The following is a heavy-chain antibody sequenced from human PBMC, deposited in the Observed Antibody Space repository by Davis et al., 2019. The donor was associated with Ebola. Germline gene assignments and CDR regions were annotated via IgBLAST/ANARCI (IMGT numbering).Heavy chain of an antibody. V-gene: IGHV5-51*01. CDR3: ARHESYCGGDCYSDYYYGMDV. D-gene: IGHD2-21*02. Sequence: GESLKISCKGSGYSFTSYWSGWVRQMPGKGLEWMGIIYPGDSDTRYSPSFQGQVTISADKSISTAYLQWSSLKASDTAMYYCARHESYCGGDCYSDYYYGMDVWGQGTTVTVSS. J-gene: IGHJ6*02. CDR2: IYPGDSDT. CDR1: GYSFTSYW.